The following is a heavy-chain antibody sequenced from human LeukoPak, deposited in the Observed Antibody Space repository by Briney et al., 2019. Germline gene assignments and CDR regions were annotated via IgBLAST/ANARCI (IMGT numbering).Heavy chain of an antibody. Sequence: NASETLSLTCTVSGGSISSYYWSWIRQPPGKGLEWIASIYYSGSTYYNPSLKSRVTISKDTSKNQFSLKLNSVTAADTAVYYCARGNWNYNWFDPWGQGTLVTVSS. CDR2: IYYSGST. J-gene: IGHJ5*02. CDR1: GGSISSYY. CDR3: ARGNWNYNWFDP. V-gene: IGHV4-59*05. D-gene: IGHD1-7*01.